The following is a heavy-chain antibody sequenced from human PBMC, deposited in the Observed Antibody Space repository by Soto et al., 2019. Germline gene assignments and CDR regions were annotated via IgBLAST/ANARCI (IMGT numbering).Heavy chain of an antibody. Sequence: GGSLLLSCAASGFTFTMYSMNWVRQAPGKGLEWVSSISSTTNYIYYGDSMKGRFTISRDNAKNSLYLEMNSLRAEDTAVYYCARESEDLTSNFDYWGQGTLVTVSS. J-gene: IGHJ4*02. V-gene: IGHV3-21*06. CDR1: GFTFTMYS. CDR3: ARESEDLTSNFDY. CDR2: ISSTTNYI.